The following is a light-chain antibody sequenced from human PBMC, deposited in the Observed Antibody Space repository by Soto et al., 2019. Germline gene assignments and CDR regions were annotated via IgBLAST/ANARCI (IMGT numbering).Light chain of an antibody. V-gene: IGKV4-1*01. J-gene: IGKJ1*01. CDR3: QQYYTNSWS. Sequence: DLLMTPSPYSLSVSMGTRATINCKSSQSVLYSPNNKNYLAWYQHKPGQPPKMLIYWASIRESGVPDRFSGSGSGTDFTLTISSLQSEDVAVYYCQQYYTNSWSFGHGTNVAIK. CDR1: QSVLYSPNNKNY. CDR2: WAS.